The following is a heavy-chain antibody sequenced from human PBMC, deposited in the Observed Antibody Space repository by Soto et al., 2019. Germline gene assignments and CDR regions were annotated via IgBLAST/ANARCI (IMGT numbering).Heavy chain of an antibody. J-gene: IGHJ4*02. CDR2: IWYDGSNK. V-gene: IGHV3-33*01. D-gene: IGHD1-26*01. Sequence: PGGSLRLSCAASGFTFSSYGMHWVRQAPGKGLEWVAVIWYDGSNKYYADSVKGRFTISRDNSKNTLYLQMNSLRAEDTAVYYCAREAPSLEGGEPPPFDYWGQGTLVTVSS. CDR3: AREAPSLEGGEPPPFDY. CDR1: GFTFSSYG.